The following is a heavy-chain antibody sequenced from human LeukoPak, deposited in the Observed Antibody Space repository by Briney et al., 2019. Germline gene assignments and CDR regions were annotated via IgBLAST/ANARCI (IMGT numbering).Heavy chain of an antibody. V-gene: IGHV1-2*02. CDR3: ARVRTGAAGFDAFDI. D-gene: IGHD6-13*01. J-gene: IGHJ3*02. CDR2: INPNSGGT. CDR1: GYTFTGYY. Sequence: ASVKVSCKASGYTFTGYYMHWVRQAPGQGLEWMGWINPNSGGTNYAQKFQGRVTMTRDTSISTAYMGLSRLRSDDTAVYYCARVRTGAAGFDAFDIWGQGTMVTVSS.